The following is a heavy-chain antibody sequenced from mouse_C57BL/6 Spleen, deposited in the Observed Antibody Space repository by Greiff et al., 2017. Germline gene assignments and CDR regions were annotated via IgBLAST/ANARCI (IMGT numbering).Heavy chain of an antibody. Sequence: VKLMESGAELARPGASVKLSCKASGYTFTSYGISWVKQRTGQGLEWIGEIYPRSGNTYYNEKFKGKATLTADKSSSTAYMELRSLTSEDSAVYFCARGEVGLRQAGDYYAMDYWGQGTSVTVSS. J-gene: IGHJ4*01. CDR1: GYTFTSYG. CDR2: IYPRSGNT. D-gene: IGHD2-4*01. CDR3: ARGEVGLRQAGDYYAMDY. V-gene: IGHV1-81*01.